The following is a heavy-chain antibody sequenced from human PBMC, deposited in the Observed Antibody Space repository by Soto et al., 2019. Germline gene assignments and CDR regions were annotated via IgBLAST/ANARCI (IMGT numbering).Heavy chain of an antibody. CDR3: AKSRNRYSYRLRDGYYYCMDI. D-gene: IGHD5-18*01. V-gene: IGHV1-69*13. CDR2: IIPIFGTA. J-gene: IGHJ6*01. Sequence: SVKVSCKASGGTFSSYAISWVRQAPGQGLEWMGGIIPIFGTANYAQKFQGRVTITADESTSTAYMELSSLRSEDTAVYYCAKSRNRYSYRLRDGYYYCMDIWG. CDR1: GGTFSSYA.